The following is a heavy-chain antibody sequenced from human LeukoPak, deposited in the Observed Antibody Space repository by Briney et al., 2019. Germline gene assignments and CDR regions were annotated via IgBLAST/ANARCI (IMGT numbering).Heavy chain of an antibody. D-gene: IGHD6-13*01. CDR1: GFTFSSYS. CDR3: TRQDPSSSGWYP. Sequence: GGSLRLSCAASGFTFSSYSMNWVRQAPGKGLEWVSAISNSGGSTYYADSVKGRFAISRDDSKNTLWLRMSSLRADDTAVYYCTRQDPSSSGWYPWGQGTLVTVSS. J-gene: IGHJ5*02. V-gene: IGHV3-23*01. CDR2: ISNSGGST.